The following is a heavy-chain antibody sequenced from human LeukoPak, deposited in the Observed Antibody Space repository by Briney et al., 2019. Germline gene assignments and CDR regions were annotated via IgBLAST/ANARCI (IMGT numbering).Heavy chain of an antibody. V-gene: IGHV3-21*01. D-gene: IGHD6-6*01. CDR3: ARDHSSSPGG. J-gene: IGHJ4*02. CDR2: ISSSSSYI. CDR1: GFTFSDYT. Sequence: GGSLRLSCAASGFTFSDYTMNWVRQAPGKGLEWVSSISSSSSYIYYADSVKGRFTISRDNAKNSLYLQMNSLRAEDTAVYYCARDHSSSPGGWGQGTLVTVSS.